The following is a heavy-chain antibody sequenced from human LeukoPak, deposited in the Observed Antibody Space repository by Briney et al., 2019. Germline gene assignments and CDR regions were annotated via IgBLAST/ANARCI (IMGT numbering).Heavy chain of an antibody. CDR2: INPNSGGT. D-gene: IGHD6-19*01. Sequence: ASVKVSSKASGYTFTVYYMHWVRQAPGQGLEWMGWINPNSGGTNYAQKFQGRVTMTRDTSISTAYMELSRLRSDDTAVYYCARERRSSGWYPADYWGQGTLVTVSS. V-gene: IGHV1-2*02. J-gene: IGHJ4*02. CDR1: GYTFTVYY. CDR3: ARERRSSGWYPADY.